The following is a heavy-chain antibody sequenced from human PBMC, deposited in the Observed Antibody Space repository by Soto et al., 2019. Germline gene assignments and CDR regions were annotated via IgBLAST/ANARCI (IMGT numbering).Heavy chain of an antibody. CDR3: ARPRSGYSPDWFDP. D-gene: IGHD3-3*01. CDR1: GGSISSSSYY. Sequence: QLQLQESGPGLVKPSETLSLTCTVSGGSISSSSYYWGWIRQPPGKGLEWIGSIYYSGSTYYNPSLKSRVTISVDTSKNQSALKLSSVPAAETAVYYCARPRSGYSPDWFDPWGQGTLVTVSS. J-gene: IGHJ5*02. CDR2: IYYSGST. V-gene: IGHV4-39*01.